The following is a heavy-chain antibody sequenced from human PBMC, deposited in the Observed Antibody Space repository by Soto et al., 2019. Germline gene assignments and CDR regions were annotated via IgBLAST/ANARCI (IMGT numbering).Heavy chain of an antibody. CDR1: GFTFSNYH. Sequence: EVQLVESGGGLVKPGGSLRLSCAASGFTFSNYHMNWVRQAPGKGLEWVASISSSSVYRYYADSLKGRFTISRNNAENALFLQMNSLRADDTAVYYCARVGGISDSRGYHVVSGYFDYLGQGTPVTVSS. D-gene: IGHD3-22*01. CDR3: ARVGGISDSRGYHVVSGYFDY. J-gene: IGHJ4*02. V-gene: IGHV3-21*02. CDR2: ISSSSVYR.